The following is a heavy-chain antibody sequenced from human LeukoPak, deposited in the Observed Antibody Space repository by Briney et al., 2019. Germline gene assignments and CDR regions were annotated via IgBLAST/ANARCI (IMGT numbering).Heavy chain of an antibody. D-gene: IGHD2-21*02. CDR1: GYTFTSYY. J-gene: IGHJ4*02. V-gene: IGHV1-46*01. CDR3: ASWVTANSVFDY. Sequence: ASVKVSCKASGYTFTSYYIHWVRQAPGQGLEWMGIINPSAGSTTFAQDFQGRVTMTRDMSTSTVYMELSSLRSEDTAIYYCASWVTANSVFDYWGQGTLVTVSS. CDR2: INPSAGST.